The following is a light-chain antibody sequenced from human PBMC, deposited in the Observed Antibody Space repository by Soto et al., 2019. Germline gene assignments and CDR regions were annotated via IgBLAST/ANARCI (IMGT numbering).Light chain of an antibody. CDR2: DNN. CDR1: SSNIGNRY. J-gene: IGLJ1*01. Sequence: QAVVTQPPSVSAAPGQKVTISCSGSSSNIGNRYVSWYQQLPRTAPKLLIYDNNKRPSGIPDRFSGSKSGTSATLGITGLQTGDEADYYCGTWDSSLSAYVFGTGTKVTVL. V-gene: IGLV1-51*01. CDR3: GTWDSSLSAYV.